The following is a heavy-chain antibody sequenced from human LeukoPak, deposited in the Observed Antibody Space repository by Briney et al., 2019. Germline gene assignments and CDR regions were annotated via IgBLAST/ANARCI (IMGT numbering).Heavy chain of an antibody. CDR3: AREKRY. Sequence: GGSLRLSCAASGFTFSRIAMTWVRQAPGKGLEWVSVIYSGDGTYYADSVKGRFTISRDNSKNTLYLQMSSLRAEDTAVYYCAREKRYWGQGTLVTVSS. CDR1: GFTFSRIA. J-gene: IGHJ4*02. D-gene: IGHD1-1*01. V-gene: IGHV3-66*01. CDR2: IYSGDGT.